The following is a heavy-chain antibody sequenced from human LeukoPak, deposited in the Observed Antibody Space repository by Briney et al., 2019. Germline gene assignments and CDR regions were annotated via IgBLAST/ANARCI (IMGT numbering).Heavy chain of an antibody. D-gene: IGHD5-24*01. J-gene: IGHJ6*02. Sequence: PGGSLRLSCAASGFTFSTYWMSWVRQAPGKGLEWVANIRKDGSDIHYVDSVKGRFTISRDNANNSLYLQMNSLGAEDTAVYYCARDLTPLIQLWPRSVDYNYGMDVWGQGTTVTVSS. CDR2: IRKDGSDI. CDR3: ARDLTPLIQLWPRSVDYNYGMDV. V-gene: IGHV3-7*01. CDR1: GFTFSTYW.